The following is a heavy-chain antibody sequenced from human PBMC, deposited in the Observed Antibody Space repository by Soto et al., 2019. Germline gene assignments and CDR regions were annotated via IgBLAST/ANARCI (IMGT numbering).Heavy chain of an antibody. CDR2: IRSKHNNYAT. CDR1: GFSFSDSA. V-gene: IGHV3-73*01. D-gene: IGHD3-9*01. CDR3: AAPYYDILTGPSYGMDV. Sequence: GGSLRLSCAASGFSFSDSAMHWVRQASGKGLEWVGRIRSKHNNYATGYAASAQGRFTISRDDSKNTAYLQMNSLKTEDTAVYYCAAPYYDILTGPSYGMDVWGQGTTVTVSS. J-gene: IGHJ6*02.